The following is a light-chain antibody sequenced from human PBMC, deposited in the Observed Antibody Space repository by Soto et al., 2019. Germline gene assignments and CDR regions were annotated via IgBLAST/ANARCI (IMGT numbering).Light chain of an antibody. Sequence: QSVLTQAPSASGTPGPRVTISCSGSTSNIGSNTVNWYQQLPGTAPKLLIYSVHQRPSGVPDRFSGSKSGTSASLAISGLQSEDEAEYYCAAWDDSLSGPVFGTGTKLTVL. CDR3: AAWDDSLSGPV. V-gene: IGLV1-44*01. CDR1: TSNIGSNT. CDR2: SVH. J-gene: IGLJ1*01.